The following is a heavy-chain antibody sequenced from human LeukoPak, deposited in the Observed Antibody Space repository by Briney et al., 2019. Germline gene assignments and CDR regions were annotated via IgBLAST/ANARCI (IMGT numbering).Heavy chain of an antibody. CDR2: IYTSGST. J-gene: IGHJ4*02. CDR1: GGSISSYY. V-gene: IGHV4-4*07. CDR3: ARQGGGGTQYYFDY. Sequence: SETLSLTCTVSGGSISSYYWSWIRQPAGKGLEWIGHIYTSGSTNYNPSLKSRVTMSVDTSKNQFSLKLTSVTAADTAVYYCARQGGGGTQYYFDYWGQGTLVTVSS. D-gene: IGHD1-26*01.